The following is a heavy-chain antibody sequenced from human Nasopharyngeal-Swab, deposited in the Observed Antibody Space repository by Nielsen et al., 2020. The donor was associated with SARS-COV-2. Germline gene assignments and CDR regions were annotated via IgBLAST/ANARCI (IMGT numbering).Heavy chain of an antibody. V-gene: IGHV4-59*13. D-gene: IGHD6-13*01. Sequence: SETLSLTCSVSGGSISSYYWSCIRQPPWKGLEWIGYIYYSGSTNYNPSLKSRVTISVDASKNQFSLKLSSVTAADTAVYYCARESPAAGTAVDIWGQGTMVTVSS. CDR1: GGSISSYY. CDR3: ARESPAAGTAVDI. J-gene: IGHJ3*02. CDR2: IYYSGST.